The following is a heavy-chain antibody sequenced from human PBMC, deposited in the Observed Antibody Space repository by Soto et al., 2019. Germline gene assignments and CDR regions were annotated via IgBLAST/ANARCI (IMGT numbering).Heavy chain of an antibody. Sequence: PGESLKISCKGSGYSFTSYWISWVRQMPGKGLEWMGRIDPSDSYTNYSPSFQGHVTISADKSISTAYLQWSSLKASDTAMYYCARHRAYSSGWYGYYFDYWGQGTLVTVSS. CDR1: GYSFTSYW. V-gene: IGHV5-10-1*01. D-gene: IGHD6-19*01. J-gene: IGHJ4*02. CDR3: ARHRAYSSGWYGYYFDY. CDR2: IDPSDSYT.